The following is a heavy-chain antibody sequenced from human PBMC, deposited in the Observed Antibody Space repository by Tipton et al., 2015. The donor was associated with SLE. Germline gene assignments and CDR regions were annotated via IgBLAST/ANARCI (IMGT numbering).Heavy chain of an antibody. CDR1: GGSISSDY. V-gene: IGHV4-59*01. Sequence: TLSLTCTVSGGSISSDYCIWIRQPPGKGLEWIGYMSYSGSTYYNPSLKSRVTISVDTSTTQFSLNLSSVTAADTAVYYCARVTGIGLGTWYFDLWGRGTLVTVSS. D-gene: IGHD3-16*01. CDR2: MSYSGST. J-gene: IGHJ2*01. CDR3: ARVTGIGLGTWYFDL.